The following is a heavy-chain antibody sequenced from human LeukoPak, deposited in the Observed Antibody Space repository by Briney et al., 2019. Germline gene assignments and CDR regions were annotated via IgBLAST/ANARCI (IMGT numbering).Heavy chain of an antibody. D-gene: IGHD4-23*01. CDR1: GYTFTSYY. V-gene: IGHV1-46*01. CDR2: INPSGGST. CDR3: AKTSVVTGGLGY. J-gene: IGHJ4*02. Sequence: EASVKVSCKASGYTFTSYYMHWVRQAPGQGLEWMGIINPSGGSTSYAQKFQGRVTMTDDTSTDTAYMELRSLRSDDTAVYYCAKTSVVTGGLGYWGQGTLVTVSS.